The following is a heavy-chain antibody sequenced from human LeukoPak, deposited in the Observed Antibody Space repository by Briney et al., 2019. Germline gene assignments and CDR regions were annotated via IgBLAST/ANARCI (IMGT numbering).Heavy chain of an antibody. CDR3: ARGRLHGGTKLVLNY. CDR1: GYTFTSYD. D-gene: IGHD6-13*01. CDR2: MNPNSGNT. J-gene: IGHJ4*02. V-gene: IGHV1-8*01. Sequence: GASVKVSCKASGYTFTSYDINWVRQATGQGLDWMGWMNPNSGNTGYAQKFQGRVTMTRNTSISTAYTELSSLRSEDTAVYYCARGRLHGGTKLVLNYWGQGTLVTVSS.